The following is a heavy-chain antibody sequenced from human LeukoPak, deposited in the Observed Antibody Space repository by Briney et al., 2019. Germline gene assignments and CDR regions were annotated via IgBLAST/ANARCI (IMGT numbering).Heavy chain of an antibody. CDR2: ISSSSSYI. V-gene: IGHV3-21*01. CDR3: ARVPTAVYWYFDL. CDR1: GFTFSTYS. J-gene: IGHJ2*01. Sequence: GGSLRLSCAASGFTFSTYSMNWVRQAPGKGPECVSSISSSSSYIYYADSVKGRFTISRDNAKNSLYLQMNSLRPEDTAVYYCARVPTAVYWYFDLWGRGALVTVSS. D-gene: IGHD6-19*01.